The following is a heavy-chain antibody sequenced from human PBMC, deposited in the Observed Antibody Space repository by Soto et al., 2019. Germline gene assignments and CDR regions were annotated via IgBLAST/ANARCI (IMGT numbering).Heavy chain of an antibody. CDR1: GGSISSGGYY. D-gene: IGHD4-17*01. CDR2: IYYSGST. J-gene: IGHJ3*02. CDR3: ARASTTVAGAGAFDI. Sequence: SETLSLTCTVSGGSISSGGYYWSWIRQHPGKGLEWIGYIYYSGSTYYNPSLKSRVTISVDTSKNQFSLKLSSVTAADTAVYYCARASTTVAGAGAFDIWRQGTMVTVS. V-gene: IGHV4-31*03.